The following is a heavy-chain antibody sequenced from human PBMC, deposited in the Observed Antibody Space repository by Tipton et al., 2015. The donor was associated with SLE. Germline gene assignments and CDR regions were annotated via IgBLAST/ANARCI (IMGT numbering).Heavy chain of an antibody. Sequence: TLSLTCTVSGGSISSYYWSWIRQPPGKGLEWIGYIYYSGSTNYNPSLKSRVTISVDTSKNQFSLKLSSVTAADTAVYYCARQATGIPQGFDYWGQGTLVTVSS. V-gene: IGHV4-59*01. D-gene: IGHD3-10*01. CDR3: ARQATGIPQGFDY. J-gene: IGHJ4*02. CDR1: GGSISSYY. CDR2: IYYSGST.